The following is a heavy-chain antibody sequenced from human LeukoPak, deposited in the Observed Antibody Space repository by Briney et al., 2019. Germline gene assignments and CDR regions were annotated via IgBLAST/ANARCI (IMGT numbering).Heavy chain of an antibody. CDR2: INGSGGST. V-gene: IGHV3-23*01. CDR1: GFTFSSYA. D-gene: IGHD5-18*01. J-gene: IGHJ4*02. Sequence: GGSLRLSCAASGFTFSSYAMSWVRQAPGKGLEWVAAINGSGGSTYYADSVKGGFTISRDNSKNTLYLQMNSLRAEDTAVYYCAKDRGYSYGNVDYWGQGTLVTVSS. CDR3: AKDRGYSYGNVDY.